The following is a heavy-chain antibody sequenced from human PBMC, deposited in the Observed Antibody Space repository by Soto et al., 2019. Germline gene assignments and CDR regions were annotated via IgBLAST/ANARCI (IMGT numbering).Heavy chain of an antibody. J-gene: IGHJ4*02. CDR2: IRSKAYGGTT. CDR3: TAGKLYPSLDFDY. CDR1: GFTFGDYA. Sequence: GGSLRLSCTASGFTFGDYAMSWVRQAPGKGLEWVGFIRSKAYGGTTEYAASVKGRFTTSRDDSKSIAYLQMNSLKTEDTAVYYCTAGKLYPSLDFDYWGQGTLVTGLL. D-gene: IGHD2-8*01. V-gene: IGHV3-49*04.